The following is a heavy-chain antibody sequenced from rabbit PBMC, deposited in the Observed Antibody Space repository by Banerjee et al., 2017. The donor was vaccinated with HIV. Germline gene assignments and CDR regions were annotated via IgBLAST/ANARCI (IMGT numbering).Heavy chain of an antibody. CDR1: GFDFSSSYW. CDR3: ARHYSSAWGDL. Sequence: QEQLVESGGGLVQPEGSLTLTCTASGFDFSSSYWICWVRQAPGKGLEWIGCIYAGSSGSTVYASWVNGRFSISRENTQNTVSLQLNSLTAVDTATYFCARHYSSAWGDLWGPGTLVTVS. D-gene: IGHD4-1*01. V-gene: IGHV1S45*01. CDR2: IYAGSSGST. J-gene: IGHJ4*01.